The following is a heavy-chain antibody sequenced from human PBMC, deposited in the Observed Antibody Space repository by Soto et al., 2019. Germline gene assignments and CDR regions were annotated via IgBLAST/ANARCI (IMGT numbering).Heavy chain of an antibody. V-gene: IGHV1-69*13. Sequence: SVKVSCKASGGTFSSYAISWVRQAPGQGLEWMGGIIPIFGTANYAQKFQGRVTITADESTSTAYMELSSLRSEDTAVYYCARWVLRCSGGSCYAYNWFDPWGQGTLVTVSS. CDR1: GGTFSSYA. CDR2: IIPIFGTA. J-gene: IGHJ5*02. D-gene: IGHD2-15*01. CDR3: ARWVLRCSGGSCYAYNWFDP.